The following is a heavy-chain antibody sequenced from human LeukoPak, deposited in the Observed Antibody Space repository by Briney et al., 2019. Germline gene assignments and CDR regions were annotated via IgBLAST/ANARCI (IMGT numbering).Heavy chain of an antibody. CDR1: GFTFSSYA. J-gene: IGHJ4*02. CDR2: ISYDGSNK. D-gene: IGHD6-13*01. Sequence: GRSLRLSCAASGFTFSSYAMHWVRQAPGKGLEWVAVISYDGSNKHYADSVKGRFTISRDNSKNTLYLQMNSLRAEDTAVYYCAREDPRVSSSCPDYWGQGTLVTVSS. V-gene: IGHV3-30-3*01. CDR3: AREDPRVSSSCPDY.